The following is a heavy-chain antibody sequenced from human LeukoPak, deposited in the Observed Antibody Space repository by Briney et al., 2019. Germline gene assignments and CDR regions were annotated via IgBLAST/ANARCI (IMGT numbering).Heavy chain of an antibody. V-gene: IGHV3-23*01. D-gene: IGHD5-12*01. CDR1: GFTSTKYA. CDR3: AKGAYDYIEIGYFDS. CDR2: LIGSSGST. J-gene: IGHJ4*02. Sequence: GGSLRLSCAASGFTSTKYAMNWVRQAPGKGLEWVSVLIGSSGSTDHADSVKGRFTIYRDNSKNTVFLQMNSLRAEDTAIYYCAKGAYDYIEIGYFDSWGQGTLVTVSS.